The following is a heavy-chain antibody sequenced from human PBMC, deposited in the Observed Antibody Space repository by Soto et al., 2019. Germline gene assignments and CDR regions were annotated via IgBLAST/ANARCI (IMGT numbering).Heavy chain of an antibody. V-gene: IGHV4-31*03. CDR3: ARDKIPGLLDYYYGMDV. J-gene: IGHJ6*02. CDR2: IYYSGST. Sequence: SETLSLTCTVSGGSISSGGYYWSWIRQHPGKGLEWIGYIYYSGSTYYNPSLKSRVTISVDTSKNQFSLKLSSVTAADTAVYYCARDKIPGLLDYYYGMDVWGQGTAVTVSS. D-gene: IGHD1-26*01. CDR1: GGSISSGGYY.